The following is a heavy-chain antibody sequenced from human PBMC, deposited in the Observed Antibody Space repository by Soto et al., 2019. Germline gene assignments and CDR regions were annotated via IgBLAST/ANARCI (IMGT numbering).Heavy chain of an antibody. CDR2: IYPGDSDT. CDR3: ARLRGSSGGMGAFDI. Sequence: GESLKISCKGSGYSFTSYWIGWVRQMPGKGLEWMGIIYPGDSDTRYSPSFQGQVTISADKSISTAYLQWSSLKASDTAMYYCARLRGSSGGMGAFDIWGQGTMVTVSS. J-gene: IGHJ3*02. CDR1: GYSFTSYW. D-gene: IGHD6-19*01. V-gene: IGHV5-51*01.